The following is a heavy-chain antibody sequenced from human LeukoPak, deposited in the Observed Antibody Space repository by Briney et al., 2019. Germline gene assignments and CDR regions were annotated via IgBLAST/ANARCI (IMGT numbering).Heavy chain of an antibody. CDR3: ARAAGDYSNFGPYYYMDV. CDR2: IIPIFGTA. J-gene: IGHJ6*03. V-gene: IGHV1-69*06. Sequence: GASVKVSCKASGYTFTGYYIHWVRQAPGQGLEWMGGIIPIFGTANYAQKFQGRVTITADKSTSTAYMELSSLRSEDTAVYYCARAAGDYSNFGPYYYMDVWGKGTTVTVSS. CDR1: GYTFTGYY. D-gene: IGHD4-11*01.